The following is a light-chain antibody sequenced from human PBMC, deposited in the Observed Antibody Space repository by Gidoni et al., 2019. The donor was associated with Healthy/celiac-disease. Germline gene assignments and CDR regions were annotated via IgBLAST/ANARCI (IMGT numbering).Light chain of an antibody. V-gene: IGKV1-5*01. CDR1: QSISSW. J-gene: IGKJ3*01. CDR2: DAS. Sequence: DIQMTQSPSTLSASVGDRVTITCRASQSISSWLAWYQQKTGKAPKLLIYDASSLESGVPSRFSGSGSGTEFTLTISSLQPDDFATYYCQQYNSYPFTFGPGTKVEIK. CDR3: QQYNSYPFT.